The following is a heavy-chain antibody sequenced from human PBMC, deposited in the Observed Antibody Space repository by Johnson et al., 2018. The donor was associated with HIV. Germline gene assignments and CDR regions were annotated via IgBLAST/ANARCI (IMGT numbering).Heavy chain of an antibody. CDR3: AKSQGGYSYGYDAFDI. D-gene: IGHD5-18*01. V-gene: IGHV3-30*02. CDR2: LRYDGTNK. CDR1: GFNFSGFC. Sequence: QVQLVESGGGLVQPGGSLRLSCAASGFNFSGFCMHWVRQAPGKGLEWVAFLRYDGTNKSYVDSVKGRFTISRDNTKNTLFLQMNSLRTEDTALYYCAKSQGGYSYGYDAFDIWGQGTMVTVSS. J-gene: IGHJ3*02.